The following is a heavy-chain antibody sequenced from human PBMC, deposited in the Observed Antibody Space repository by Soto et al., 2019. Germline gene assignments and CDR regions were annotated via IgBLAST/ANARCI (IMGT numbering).Heavy chain of an antibody. CDR3: AKATGGGGDHGDY. CDR1: GFTFSSYG. V-gene: IGHV3-30*18. CDR2: ISYDGSNK. J-gene: IGHJ4*02. D-gene: IGHD4-17*01. Sequence: QVQLVESGGGVVQPGRSLRLSCAASGFTFSSYGMHWVRQAPGKGLEWVAVISYDGSNKYYADSVKGRFTISRDNXKNTLYLQMHSLRAEDTAVYYCAKATGGGGDHGDYWGQGTLVTVSS.